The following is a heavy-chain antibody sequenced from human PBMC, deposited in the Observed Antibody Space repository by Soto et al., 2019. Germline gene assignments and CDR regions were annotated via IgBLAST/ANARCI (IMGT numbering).Heavy chain of an antibody. CDR1: GFTFSSHS. CDR2: ISSSSRTK. Sequence: EVRLVESGGGLVQPGGSLRLSCAASGFTFSSHSMNWVLQAPGKGMEWVSYISSSSRTKYYAESVKGRFTISRDNAKNSLYLQMNRLRAEDTAVFYCASEDEMGYFDYWGQGTLVTVSS. J-gene: IGHJ4*02. D-gene: IGHD3-16*01. CDR3: ASEDEMGYFDY. V-gene: IGHV3-48*01.